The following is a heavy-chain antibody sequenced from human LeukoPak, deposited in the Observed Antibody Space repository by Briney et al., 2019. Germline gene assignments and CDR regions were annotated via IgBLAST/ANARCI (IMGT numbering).Heavy chain of an antibody. CDR1: GGSISSGGYY. Sequence: SQTLSLTCTVSGGSISSGGYYWSWIRQPPGKGLEWIGYIYHSGSTYYNPSLKSRVTISVDRSKNQFSLKLSSVTAADTAVYYCARSITIFGVVRAPSFDPWGQGTLVTVSS. J-gene: IGHJ5*02. D-gene: IGHD3-3*01. CDR2: IYHSGST. CDR3: ARSITIFGVVRAPSFDP. V-gene: IGHV4-30-2*01.